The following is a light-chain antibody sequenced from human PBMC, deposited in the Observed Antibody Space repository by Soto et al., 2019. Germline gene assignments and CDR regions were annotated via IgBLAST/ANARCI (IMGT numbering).Light chain of an antibody. CDR3: QQYGSSPRYT. CDR1: QSVSSSF. Sequence: EVVLTQSPGTLSLSPGERATLSCRASQSVSSSFLAWYQHKPGQAPRLLIYAASSMATGIPDRFSGSGSGTDFTLPISRLEPEDFAVYYCQQYGSSPRYTFGQGTKLEIK. CDR2: AAS. J-gene: IGKJ2*01. V-gene: IGKV3-20*01.